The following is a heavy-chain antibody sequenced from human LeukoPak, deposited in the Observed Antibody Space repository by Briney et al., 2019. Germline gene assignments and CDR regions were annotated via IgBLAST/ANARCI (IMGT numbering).Heavy chain of an antibody. V-gene: IGHV3-7*01. D-gene: IGHD3-10*01. CDR3: ARVQNYYGSGTYYKAFDI. Sequence: HTGGSLRLSCAASGFTFSDYWVTWVRQAPGKGLEWVANIKQDGSEKYYVDSVKGRFTISRDNTKNSLYLQMNSLRAEDTAVYYCARVQNYYGSGTYYKAFDIWGQGTMVTVSS. CDR1: GFTFSDYW. J-gene: IGHJ3*02. CDR2: IKQDGSEK.